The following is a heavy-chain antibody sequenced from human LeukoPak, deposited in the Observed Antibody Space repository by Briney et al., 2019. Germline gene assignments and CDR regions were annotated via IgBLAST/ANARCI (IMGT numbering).Heavy chain of an antibody. CDR1: GYSFTNYW. V-gene: IGHV5-51*01. CDR3: GRRRFGDV. Sequence: PGEAPKTFLQSSGYSFTNYWIGWGRQMPGKGPGWMLIIYPCDSDPRYSPSFQGQVTISADKSISTSYLQWTSLKASDTAMYYCGRRRFGDVWGQPTTVIV. J-gene: IGHJ6*02. CDR2: IYPCDSDP. D-gene: IGHD3-16*01.